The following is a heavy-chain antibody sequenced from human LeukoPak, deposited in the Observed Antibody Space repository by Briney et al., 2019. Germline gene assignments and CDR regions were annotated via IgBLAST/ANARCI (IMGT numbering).Heavy chain of an antibody. Sequence: GASVKVSCKASGYTFTGFYMHWVRQAPGQGLEWMGWISPDSGGSNFAQKFQGRVTMTRDTSITTAYMELSRLISDDTAVYYCARGGSSNQFYFDYWGQGTLVTVSS. CDR3: ARGGSSNQFYFDY. V-gene: IGHV1-2*02. D-gene: IGHD4-11*01. CDR1: GYTFTGFY. CDR2: ISPDSGGS. J-gene: IGHJ4*02.